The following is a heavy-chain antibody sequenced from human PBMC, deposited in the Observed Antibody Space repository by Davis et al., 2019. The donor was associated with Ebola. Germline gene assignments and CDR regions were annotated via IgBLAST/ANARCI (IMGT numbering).Heavy chain of an antibody. D-gene: IGHD2-8*02. CDR3: ARLSDCTGGVCTWVY. J-gene: IGHJ4*02. CDR1: VFTFSSYA. V-gene: IGHV3-53*01. CDR2: IYSGGST. Sequence: GESLKISCAASVFTFSSYAMSWVRQAPGKGLEWVSVIYSGGSTYYADSVKGRFTISRDNSKNTLYLQMNSLRAEDTAVYYCARLSDCTGGVCTWVYWGQGTLVTVSS.